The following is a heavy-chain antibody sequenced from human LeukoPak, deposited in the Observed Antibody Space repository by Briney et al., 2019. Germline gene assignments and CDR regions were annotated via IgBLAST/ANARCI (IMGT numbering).Heavy chain of an antibody. CDR2: INPNSGGT. V-gene: IGHV1-2*02. D-gene: IGHD2-21*02. CDR3: ARAPAFAYCGGDCYSDPFDY. J-gene: IGHJ4*02. CDR1: GYTFTGYY. Sequence: GASVKASCKASGYTFTGYYMHWVRQAPGQGLEWMGWINPNSGGTNYAQKFQGRVTMTRDTSISTAYMELSRLRSDDTAVYYCARAPAFAYCGGDCYSDPFDYWGQGTLVTVSS.